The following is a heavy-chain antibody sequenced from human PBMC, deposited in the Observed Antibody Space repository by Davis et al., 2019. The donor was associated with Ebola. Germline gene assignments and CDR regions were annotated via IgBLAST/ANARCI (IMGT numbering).Heavy chain of an antibody. D-gene: IGHD3-16*01. CDR3: ARLLQGDDY. Sequence: MPSETLSLTCTVSGGSISSHYWTWIRQPPGKGLEWIGSIYYSGRTYYNPSLKSRVTISLDTSKRQFSLKLSSVTAADTAVYYCARLLQGDDYWGQGTLVTVSS. V-gene: IGHV4-59*11. J-gene: IGHJ4*02. CDR1: GGSISSHY. CDR2: IYYSGRT.